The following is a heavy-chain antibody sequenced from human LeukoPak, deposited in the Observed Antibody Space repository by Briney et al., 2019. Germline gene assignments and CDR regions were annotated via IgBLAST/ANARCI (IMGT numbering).Heavy chain of an antibody. Sequence: GGSLRLSCAASRFTVSSNYMSWVRQAPGKGLEWVAGISYDGSNEYYADAMKGRFTISRDNSKNTLYLQMSSLRAEDTAVYYCAELGITMIGGVWGKGTTVTISS. CDR3: AELGITMIGGV. CDR1: RFTVSSNY. D-gene: IGHD3-10*02. J-gene: IGHJ6*04. V-gene: IGHV3-30*18. CDR2: ISYDGSNE.